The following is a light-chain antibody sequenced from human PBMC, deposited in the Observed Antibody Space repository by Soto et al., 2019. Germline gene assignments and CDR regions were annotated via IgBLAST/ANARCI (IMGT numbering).Light chain of an antibody. CDR2: KVT. CDR1: SSDIGAYDY. J-gene: IGLJ3*02. V-gene: IGLV2-14*01. CDR3: SSYSGISHWV. Sequence: QSALTQPASVSGSPGQSITISCTGTSSDIGAYDYVSWYQQHPGKAPKLMIYKVTSRPSGVSTRFSGSKSGSAASLTISGLQAEDEADYYCSSYSGISHWVFGGGTKLTVL.